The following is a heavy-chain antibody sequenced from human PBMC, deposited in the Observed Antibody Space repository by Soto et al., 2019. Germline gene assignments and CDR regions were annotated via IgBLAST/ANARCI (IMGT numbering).Heavy chain of an antibody. Sequence: QLQLQESGSGLVKPSQTLSLTCAVSGGSISSGGYSWSWIRQPPGKGLEWIGYIYHSGSTYYNPSLTSRVTISVDRSKNQFSLTLSSVTAADTAVYYCARGVNGALASFDYWGQGTLVTVSS. CDR2: IYHSGST. V-gene: IGHV4-30-2*01. CDR3: ARGVNGALASFDY. J-gene: IGHJ4*02. D-gene: IGHD7-27*01. CDR1: GGSISSGGYS.